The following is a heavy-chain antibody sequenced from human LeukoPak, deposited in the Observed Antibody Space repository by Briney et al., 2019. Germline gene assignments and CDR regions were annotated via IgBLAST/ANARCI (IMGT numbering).Heavy chain of an antibody. CDR1: GFTFSSYW. Sequence: GGSLRLSCAVSGFTFSSYWMIWFRQAPGKGLEWVAHINQDGSVKNYVDSVKGRFTISRDNANNFLYLQMNSLRAEDTAVFYCAKDRRLTDTSGPGGLWGQGTLVTVSS. CDR3: AKDRRLTDTSGPGGL. V-gene: IGHV3-7*01. CDR2: INQDGSVK. J-gene: IGHJ4*02. D-gene: IGHD3-22*01.